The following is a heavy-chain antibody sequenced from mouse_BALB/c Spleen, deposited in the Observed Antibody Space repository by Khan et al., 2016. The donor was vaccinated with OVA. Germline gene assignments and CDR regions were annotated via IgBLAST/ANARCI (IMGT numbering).Heavy chain of an antibody. CDR2: INTYSGEP. CDR3: ARSNSYWYFDV. CDR1: GYTFTNYG. D-gene: IGHD4-1*02. Sequence: QIQLVQSGPELKKPGETVKISCKASGYTFTNYGMNWVKQAPGKGLTWMGWINTYSGEPTYADDFKGRSAFSLETSARTAYLQIKNLKNEDTATYFCARSNSYWYFDVWGAGTTVTVSS. J-gene: IGHJ1*01. V-gene: IGHV9-3-1*01.